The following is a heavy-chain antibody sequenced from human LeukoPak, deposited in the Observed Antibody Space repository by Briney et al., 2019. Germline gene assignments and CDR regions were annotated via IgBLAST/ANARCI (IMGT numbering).Heavy chain of an antibody. CDR3: ARLPYYYDSSGYYYFSFDY. CDR2: INHSGST. Sequence: SETLSLTCAVYGGSFSGYYWSWIRQPPGKGLEWIGEINHSGSTNYNPSLKSRVTISVDTSKNQFSLKLSSVTAADTAVYCCARLPYYYDSSGYYYFSFDYWGQGTVSPSPQ. J-gene: IGHJ4*02. D-gene: IGHD3-22*01. CDR1: GGSFSGYY. V-gene: IGHV4-34*01.